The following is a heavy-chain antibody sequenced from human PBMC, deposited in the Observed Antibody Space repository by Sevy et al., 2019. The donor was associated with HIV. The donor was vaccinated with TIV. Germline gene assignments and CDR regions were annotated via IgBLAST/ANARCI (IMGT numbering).Heavy chain of an antibody. Sequence: GGSLRLSCAASGFILSTYGMHWVRQAPGKGLEWVALIWYDGSSQYYADSVQGRFTISRDNSKNTLDLQMNSLRAEDTAVYYCVSGASIAAAANFAYWGQGTLVTVSS. J-gene: IGHJ4*02. CDR3: VSGASIAAAANFAY. V-gene: IGHV3-33*08. CDR2: IWYDGSSQ. CDR1: GFILSTYG. D-gene: IGHD6-13*01.